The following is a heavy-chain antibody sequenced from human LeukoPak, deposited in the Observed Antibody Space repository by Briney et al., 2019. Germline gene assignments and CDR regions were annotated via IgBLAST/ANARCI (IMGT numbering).Heavy chain of an antibody. V-gene: IGHV3-30*02. Sequence: GGSLRLSCAASGFTFGNYWMSWVRQPPGKGLEWVAFIRYDGSNKYYADSVKGRFTISRDNSKNTLYLQMNSLRAEDTAVYYCAKIGGSSWYTYYFDYWGQGTLVTVSS. D-gene: IGHD6-13*01. CDR1: GFTFGNYW. J-gene: IGHJ4*02. CDR2: IRYDGSNK. CDR3: AKIGGSSWYTYYFDY.